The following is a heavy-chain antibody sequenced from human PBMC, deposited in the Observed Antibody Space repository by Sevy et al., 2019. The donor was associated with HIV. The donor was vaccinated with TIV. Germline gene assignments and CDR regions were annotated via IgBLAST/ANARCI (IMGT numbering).Heavy chain of an antibody. CDR2: IYPGDSDT. Sequence: GESLKISCKGSGYSFTSYWIGWVRQMPGKGLEWMGIIYPGDSDTRYSPSFQGQVTISADKSISTAYLQWSSLKASDTAMYYCARHVAGGDYYYGMDVWGQGTTVTVSS. J-gene: IGHJ6*02. CDR3: ARHVAGGDYYYGMDV. V-gene: IGHV5-51*01. D-gene: IGHD6-19*01. CDR1: GYSFTSYW.